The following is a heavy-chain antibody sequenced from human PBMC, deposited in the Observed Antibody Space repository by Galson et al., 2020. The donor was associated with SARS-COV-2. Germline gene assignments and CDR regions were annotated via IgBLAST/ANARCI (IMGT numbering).Heavy chain of an antibody. D-gene: IGHD3-22*01. CDR2: ISWNSGSI. CDR3: AKDGSYYYDSSGHYGGRYFGY. J-gene: IGHJ4*02. CDR1: GFTFDDYA. Sequence: SLKISCAASGFTFDDYAMHWVRQVPGKGLEWVSGISWNSGSIGYADSVKGRLTISRDNAKNPLYLQMNSLRAEDTALYYCAKDGSYYYDSSGHYGGRYFGYWGQGTLGTVSS. V-gene: IGHV3-9*01.